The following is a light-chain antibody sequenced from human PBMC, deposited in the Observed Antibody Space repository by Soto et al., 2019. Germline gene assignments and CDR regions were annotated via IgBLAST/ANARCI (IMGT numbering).Light chain of an antibody. CDR1: QSVSSSY. Sequence: EIVSTQSPSTLSVSPGERASLCCRASQSVSSSYLAWYQQKPGQAPRLLIYGASSRATGIPDRFSGSGSGTDFTLTISRLEPEDFAVYYCQQYGSSITFGQGTRLEIK. V-gene: IGKV3-20*01. CDR2: GAS. J-gene: IGKJ5*01. CDR3: QQYGSSIT.